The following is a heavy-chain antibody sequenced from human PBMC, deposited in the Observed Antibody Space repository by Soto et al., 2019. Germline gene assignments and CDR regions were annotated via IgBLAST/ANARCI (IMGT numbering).Heavy chain of an antibody. CDR1: GDSFSTYA. V-gene: IGHV1-69*01. D-gene: IGHD6-19*01. CDR3: ARTLAFSSGWYGFGY. Sequence: QVQLVQSGAEVKKPGSPLKVSCKASGDSFSTYAINWVRQAPGQGLEWMGGIIPVFGRANYAQKFQGRVTITADESTSTAYMELNSLRSEDTALYDCARTLAFSSGWYGFGYWGQGTLVTVSS. CDR2: IIPVFGRA. J-gene: IGHJ4*02.